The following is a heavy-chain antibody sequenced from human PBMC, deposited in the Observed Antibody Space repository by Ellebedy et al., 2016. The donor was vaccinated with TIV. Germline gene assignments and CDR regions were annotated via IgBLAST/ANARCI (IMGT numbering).Heavy chain of an antibody. Sequence: ASVKVSCKASGYTFTTYAIHWVRQAPGQRLEWMGWINAGNGNTKYSQKFLGRVTITRDTSASTAYMELSRLRSEETAVYYGAVGSGLAAGGPTARFEPWGQGTLVTVSS. V-gene: IGHV1-3*01. J-gene: IGHJ5*02. CDR2: INAGNGNT. CDR3: AVGSGLAAGGPTARFEP. D-gene: IGHD6-13*01. CDR1: GYTFTTYA.